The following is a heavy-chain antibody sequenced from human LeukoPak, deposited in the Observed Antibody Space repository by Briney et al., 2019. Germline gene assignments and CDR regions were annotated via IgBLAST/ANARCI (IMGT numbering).Heavy chain of an antibody. V-gene: IGHV1-69*05. D-gene: IGHD3-10*01. J-gene: IGHJ6*03. CDR2: ITPIFGTA. CDR1: GGTFSSYA. CDR3: ARDRGSGSYYYMDV. Sequence: SVKVSCKASGGTFSSYAISWVRQAPGQGLEWMGGITPIFGTANYAQKFQGRVTITTDESTSTAYMELSSLRSEDTAVYYCARDRGSGSYYYMDVWGKGTTVTVSS.